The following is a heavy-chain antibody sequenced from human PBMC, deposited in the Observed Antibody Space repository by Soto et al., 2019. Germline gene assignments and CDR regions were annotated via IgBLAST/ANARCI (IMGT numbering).Heavy chain of an antibody. CDR3: ARVGLYYYDSSGYVQH. D-gene: IGHD3-22*01. V-gene: IGHV3-53*01. J-gene: IGHJ1*01. CDR2: IYSGGST. CDR1: GFTVSSNY. Sequence: VPLVESGGGLIQPGGSLRLSCAASGFTVSSNYMSWVRQAPGKGLEWVSVIYSGGSTYYADSVKGRFTISRDNSKNTLYLQMNSLRAEDTAVYYCARVGLYYYDSSGYVQHWGQGTLVTVSS.